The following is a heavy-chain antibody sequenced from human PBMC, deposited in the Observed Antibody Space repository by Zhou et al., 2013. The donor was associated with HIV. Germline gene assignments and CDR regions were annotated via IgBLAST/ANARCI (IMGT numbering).Heavy chain of an antibody. CDR3: ARDRGILGDLATWFDP. V-gene: IGHV1-69*05. CDR2: IIPIFGTA. CDR1: GGTFSSYA. J-gene: IGHJ5*02. D-gene: IGHD2-21*01. Sequence: QVQLVQSGAEVKKPGSSVKVSCKASGGTFSSYAISWVRQAPGQGLEWMGGIIPIFGTANYAQKFQGRVTITTDESTSTAYMELSSLRSEDTAVYYCARDRGILGDLATWFDPWGQGTLVTVSS.